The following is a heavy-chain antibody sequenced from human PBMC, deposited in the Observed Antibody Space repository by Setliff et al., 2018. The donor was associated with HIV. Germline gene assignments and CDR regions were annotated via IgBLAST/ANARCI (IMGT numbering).Heavy chain of an antibody. CDR2: IYHSGST. Sequence: SETLSLTCGVSGYSISSDYCWGWIRQPPGKGLEWIGSIYHSGSTYYNPSLKSRVTISVDTSKNQFSLKLSSVTAADTAVYYCARDPPGYGDSNDYWGQGTLVTVSS. CDR1: GYSISSDYC. D-gene: IGHD4-17*01. J-gene: IGHJ4*02. V-gene: IGHV4-38-2*02. CDR3: ARDPPGYGDSNDY.